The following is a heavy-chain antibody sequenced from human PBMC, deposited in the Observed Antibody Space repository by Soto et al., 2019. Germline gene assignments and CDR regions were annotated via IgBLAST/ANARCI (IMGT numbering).Heavy chain of an antibody. CDR3: ARGSRGVRWWFDP. CDR1: GGSISSGGYY. Sequence: QVQLQESGPGLVKPSQTLSLTCTVSGGSISSGGYYWSWIRQHPGKGLEWIGYIYYSGSTYYNPSLKSRVTISVDTSKNQFSLELSSVTAADTAVYYCARGSRGVRWWFDPWGQGTLVTVSS. D-gene: IGHD3-10*01. V-gene: IGHV4-31*03. CDR2: IYYSGST. J-gene: IGHJ5*02.